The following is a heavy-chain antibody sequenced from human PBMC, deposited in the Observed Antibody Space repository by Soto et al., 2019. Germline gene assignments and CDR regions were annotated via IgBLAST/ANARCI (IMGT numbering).Heavy chain of an antibody. CDR2: ISGSGGST. CDR3: AKDSSFYGGEWFDP. J-gene: IGHJ5*02. D-gene: IGHD3-16*01. Sequence: EVQLLESGGGLVQPGGSLRLSCAASGFTFSSYAMSWVRQAPGKGLEWVSAISGSGGSTYYADSLKGRFTIPRDNSENALYLDMNRMRAEDTAVYYCAKDSSFYGGEWFDPWGQGTLVIVST. CDR1: GFTFSSYA. V-gene: IGHV3-23*01.